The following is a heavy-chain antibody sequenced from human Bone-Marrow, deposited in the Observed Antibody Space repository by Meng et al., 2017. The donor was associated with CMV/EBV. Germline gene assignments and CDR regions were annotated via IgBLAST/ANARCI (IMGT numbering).Heavy chain of an antibody. Sequence: SETLSLTCAVYGTSFSDYSWTWIRQTPGKGLEWIGQISHTGGTNYNPSLMSRVTISVDTSNNQFSLKLSSVTAADTAVYYCARHGVMVVPYNWFDPWGQGTLVTVSS. J-gene: IGHJ5*02. CDR1: GTSFSDYS. D-gene: IGHD2-15*01. CDR3: ARHGVMVVPYNWFDP. CDR2: ISHTGGT. V-gene: IGHV4-34*01.